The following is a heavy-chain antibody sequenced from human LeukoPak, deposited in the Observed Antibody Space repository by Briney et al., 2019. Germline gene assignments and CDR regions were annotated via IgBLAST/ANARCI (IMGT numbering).Heavy chain of an antibody. J-gene: IGHJ4*02. D-gene: IGHD3-10*01. Sequence: GGSLRLSCAASGFTFSDYYMSWIRQAPGKGLEWVSNISSSGSTIYYADSVKGRFTISRDNAKNSLYLQMNSLRAEDTAVYYCARALLWFGELDDKYYFDYWGQGTLVTVSS. CDR2: ISSSGSTI. CDR3: ARALLWFGELDDKYYFDY. V-gene: IGHV3-11*01. CDR1: GFTFSDYY.